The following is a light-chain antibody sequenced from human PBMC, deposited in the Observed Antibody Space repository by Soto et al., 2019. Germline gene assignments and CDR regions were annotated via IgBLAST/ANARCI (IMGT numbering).Light chain of an antibody. CDR2: KAS. J-gene: IGKJ5*01. CDR1: QTISSW. Sequence: DIQMTQSPSTLSGSVGDRVTITCRASQTISSWLAWYQQKPGKAPKLLIYKASTLKSGVPSRFSGSGSGTEFTLTISRLEPEDFALFYCQYHGSSPITFGQGTRLEIK. CDR3: QYHGSSPIT. V-gene: IGKV1-5*03.